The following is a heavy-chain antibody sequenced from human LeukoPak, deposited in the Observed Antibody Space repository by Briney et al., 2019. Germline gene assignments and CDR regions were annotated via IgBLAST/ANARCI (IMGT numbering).Heavy chain of an antibody. CDR1: RLTFSDVW. J-gene: IGHJ4*02. V-gene: IGHV3-15*01. CDR2: IKSKSDGGTT. CDR3: CTHRHTLGNY. Sequence: GGSLRLSCAASRLTFSDVWVSWVRQAPGKGLEWVGRIKSKSDGGTTDYAAPVKGRFSISRDDSKNTLYLQMSSLKTDDTAVYYCCTHRHTLGNYWGQGTLVTVSS. D-gene: IGHD2-2*02.